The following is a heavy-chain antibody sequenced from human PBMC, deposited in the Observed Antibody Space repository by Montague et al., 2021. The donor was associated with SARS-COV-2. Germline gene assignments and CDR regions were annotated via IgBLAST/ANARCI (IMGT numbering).Heavy chain of an antibody. V-gene: IGHV2-5*02. Sequence: PALVKPTQTLTLTCTFSVFSRSASGVGVGWIRQPPGKALEWLALIYWDDDKRYSPSLKCRLTITKDPSKNQVVLTMTNMDPVDTATYYCAAHRMTAWASDEWGQGTMVTVSS. CDR1: VFSRSASGVG. CDR3: AAHRMTAWASDE. D-gene: IGHD2-21*02. CDR2: IYWDDDK. J-gene: IGHJ4*02.